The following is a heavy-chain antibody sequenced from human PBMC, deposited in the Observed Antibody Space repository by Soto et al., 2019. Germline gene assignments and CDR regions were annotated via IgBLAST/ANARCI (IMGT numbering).Heavy chain of an antibody. J-gene: IGHJ3*02. V-gene: IGHV3-30*18. CDR2: ISYDGSNK. CDR1: GFTFSSYG. D-gene: IGHD3-3*01. Sequence: GGSLRLSCAASGFTFSSYGMHWVRQAPGKGLEWVAVISYDGSNKYYADSVKGRFTISRDNSKNTLYLQMNSLRAEDTAVYYSAKAAPNDFWSGDAFDIWGQGTMVTVSS. CDR3: AKAAPNDFWSGDAFDI.